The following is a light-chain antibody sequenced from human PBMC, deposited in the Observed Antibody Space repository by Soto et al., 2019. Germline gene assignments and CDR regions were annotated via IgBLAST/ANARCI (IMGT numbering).Light chain of an antibody. J-gene: IGLJ1*01. CDR2: GVS. CDR1: SSDVGGYNY. V-gene: IGLV2-14*01. Sequence: QSALTQPASVSGSPGQSITISYTGTSSDVGGYNYVSWFQHHPGKAPKLIIYGVSYRPSGVSNRFSGSKSGDTASLTISGLQAEDEADYYCSSFTNTITRYAFGTGTKVTVL. CDR3: SSFTNTITRYA.